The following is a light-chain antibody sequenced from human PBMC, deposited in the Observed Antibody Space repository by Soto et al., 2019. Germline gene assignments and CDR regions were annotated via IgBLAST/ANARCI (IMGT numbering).Light chain of an antibody. CDR3: GSWDSSLTYV. CDR2: DNN. Sequence: QSVLTQPPSVSAAPGQKVTISCSGSSSNIGNNFVTWYQQLPGTAPKLLIYDNNKRPSGIPDRFSGSQSGTSATLGITGLQTGDEAVYYCGSWDSSLTYVFGTGIKVTVL. V-gene: IGLV1-51*01. CDR1: SSNIGNNF. J-gene: IGLJ1*01.